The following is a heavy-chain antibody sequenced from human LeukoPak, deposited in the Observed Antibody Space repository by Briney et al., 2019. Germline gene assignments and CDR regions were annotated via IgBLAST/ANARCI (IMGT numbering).Heavy chain of an antibody. CDR2: VDPEDSDT. CDR1: GYRFTSHW. J-gene: IGHJ4*02. Sequence: GDSLKISCQGSGYRFTSHWIVWVRQMPGKGLEWMGIVDPEDSDTIYSPSFQGQVTISADESITTAYLQWSSLKASDTAMYYCARLRWPRGGRSSFDYWGQGALVTVS. V-gene: IGHV5-51*01. D-gene: IGHD3-10*01. CDR3: ARLRWPRGGRSSFDY.